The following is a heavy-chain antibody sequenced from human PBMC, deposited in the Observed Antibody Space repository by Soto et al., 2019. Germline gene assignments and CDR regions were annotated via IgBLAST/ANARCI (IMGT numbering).Heavy chain of an antibody. Sequence: EVQLVESGGGLVQPGGSLRLSCTASGFTFSSSEMNWVRQAPGKGLEWLSYISSSGTTIYYADSVKGRFTISRDNAKNSLYLQMNSLSAEDTAVYYCARESTTIFGVVISGYYFDYWGQGTLVTVSS. J-gene: IGHJ4*02. D-gene: IGHD3-3*01. CDR3: ARESTTIFGVVISGYYFDY. V-gene: IGHV3-48*03. CDR2: ISSSGTTI. CDR1: GFTFSSSE.